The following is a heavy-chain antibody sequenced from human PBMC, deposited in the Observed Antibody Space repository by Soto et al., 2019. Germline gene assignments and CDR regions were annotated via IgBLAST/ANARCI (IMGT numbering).Heavy chain of an antibody. CDR2: ISYDGSNK. CDR1: GFTFSSYG. J-gene: IGHJ4*02. D-gene: IGHD6-13*01. Sequence: QVQLVESGGGVVQPGRSLRLSCAASGFTFSSYGMHWVRQAPGKGLEWVAVISYDGSNKNYADSVKGRFTISRDNSKNTLYLQINSLRAEDTAVYCCAKDSSTSYFRYFFDYWGQGALVTVSS. CDR3: AKDSSTSYFRYFFDY. V-gene: IGHV3-30*18.